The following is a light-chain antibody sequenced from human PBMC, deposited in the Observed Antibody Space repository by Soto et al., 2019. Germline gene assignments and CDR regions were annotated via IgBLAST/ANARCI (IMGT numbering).Light chain of an antibody. Sequence: EIVLTQSPGTLSLSPGERATLSCRASQSVSSRLAWYQQKPGQAPRLLISGASSRATGIPDRFSGSGSATDFTLTISRLEPEDFAVYYCQQYGSSPAFGQGTKVDIK. J-gene: IGKJ1*01. CDR3: QQYGSSPA. CDR2: GAS. V-gene: IGKV3-20*01. CDR1: QSVSSR.